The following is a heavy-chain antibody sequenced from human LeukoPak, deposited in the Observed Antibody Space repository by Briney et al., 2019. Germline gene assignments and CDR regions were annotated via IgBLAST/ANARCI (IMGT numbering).Heavy chain of an antibody. CDR2: ISSSGSTI. D-gene: IGHD4-17*01. J-gene: IGHJ4*02. CDR3: ARDRGWTYGDSTAPDY. V-gene: IGHV3-11*01. CDR1: GFTFSDYY. Sequence: GGSLRLSCAASGFTFSDYYMSWIRQAPGKGLEWVSYISSSGSTIYYADSVKGRFTISRGNAKNSLYLQMNSLRAEDTAVYYCARDRGWTYGDSTAPDYWGQGTLVTVSS.